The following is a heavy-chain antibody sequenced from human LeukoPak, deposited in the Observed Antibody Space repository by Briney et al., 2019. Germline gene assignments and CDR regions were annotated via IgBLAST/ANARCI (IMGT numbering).Heavy chain of an antibody. V-gene: IGHV1-18*01. CDR1: AYTFTNYG. J-gene: IGHJ3*02. CDR2: ISGYNGDT. D-gene: IGHD2-15*01. Sequence: ASVQVSCKASAYTFTNYGINWVRQAPGQGLEWMGWISGYNGDTYYAQKFQGRVTMTTDISTSTAYMHLRSLRSDDTAVYYCARNLTPDSFDIWGQGTMVTVSS. CDR3: ARNLTPDSFDI.